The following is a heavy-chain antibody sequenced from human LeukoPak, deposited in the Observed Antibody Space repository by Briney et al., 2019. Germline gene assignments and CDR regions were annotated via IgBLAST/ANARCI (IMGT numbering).Heavy chain of an antibody. CDR2: IRYDGSNK. CDR3: AKGQSYYYDSSGYAPFYD. V-gene: IGHV3-30*02. CDR1: GFTFISYD. D-gene: IGHD3-22*01. J-gene: IGHJ4*02. Sequence: GGSLRLFCAASGFTFISYDLHWVRQAPGKGLEWVAFIRYDGSNKYYADSVKGRFTISIDNSKNTLYLQMNSLRAEDTAVYYCAKGQSYYYDSSGYAPFYDCGREGLVTVSS.